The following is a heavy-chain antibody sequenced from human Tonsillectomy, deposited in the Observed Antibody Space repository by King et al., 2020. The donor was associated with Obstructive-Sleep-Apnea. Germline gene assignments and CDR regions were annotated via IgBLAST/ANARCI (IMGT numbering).Heavy chain of an antibody. D-gene: IGHD2-15*01. CDR3: AREYCSAYTCTGMDV. V-gene: IGHV3-30*04. Sequence: VQLVESGGAVVQPGTSLRLSCAASGFTFSSFAIHWVRQAPGKGLEWLAVIAYDVNENYYADSVKGRFTISRDNAKKTLFLQMTTLTAEDTTRYYCAREYCSAYTCTGMDVWGQGTTVTVSS. J-gene: IGHJ6*02. CDR1: GFTFSSFA. CDR2: IAYDVNEN.